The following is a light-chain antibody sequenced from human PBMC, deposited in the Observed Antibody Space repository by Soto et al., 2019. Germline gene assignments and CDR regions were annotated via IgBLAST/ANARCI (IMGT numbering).Light chain of an antibody. Sequence: QSALTQPASVSGSPGQSVAISCTGTSSDVGAYNDVSWYQQHPGKAPKLLLSEVSNRPSGVPDRFSGSKSGNTASLTISGLQPEDEADYYCSSLTTSFTEVFGTGTTATVL. CDR2: EVS. V-gene: IGLV2-14*01. CDR1: SSDVGAYND. J-gene: IGLJ1*01. CDR3: SSLTTSFTEV.